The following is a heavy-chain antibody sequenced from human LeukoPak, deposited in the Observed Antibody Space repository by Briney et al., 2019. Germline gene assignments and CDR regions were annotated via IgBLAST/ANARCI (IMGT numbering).Heavy chain of an antibody. D-gene: IGHD4-17*01. CDR1: GYTFTSYG. J-gene: IGHJ3*02. V-gene: IGHV1-18*01. CDR2: ISAYNGNT. Sequence: GASVKVSCKASGYTFTSYGISWVRQAPGQGLEWMGWISAYNGNTNYAQKLQGRVTMTTDTSTSTAYMELRSLRSDDTAVYYCARDPPVDDYGDYVGAFDIWGQGTMVTVS. CDR3: ARDPPVDDYGDYVGAFDI.